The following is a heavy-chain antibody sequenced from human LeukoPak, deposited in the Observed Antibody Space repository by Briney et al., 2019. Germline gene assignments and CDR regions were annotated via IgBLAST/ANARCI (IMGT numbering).Heavy chain of an antibody. CDR2: IYYSGNT. Sequence: PSETLSLTCSVSGGSISSTNSYWGWIRQPPGKGLEWIGSIYYSGNTYYNPSLKSRVAISRDTSKNQFSLKLSSVTAADTAVYVCARNSGYESPFDYWGQGALVTVSS. CDR3: ARNSGYESPFDY. D-gene: IGHD5-12*01. CDR1: GGSISSTNSY. V-gene: IGHV4-39*07. J-gene: IGHJ4*02.